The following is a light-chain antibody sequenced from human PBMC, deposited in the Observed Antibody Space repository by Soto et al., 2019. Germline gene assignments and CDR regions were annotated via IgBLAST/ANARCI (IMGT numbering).Light chain of an antibody. V-gene: IGKV1-39*01. J-gene: IGKJ2*01. CDR2: AAS. Sequence: DLQLTQSPSSLSASVGDRVTITCRASQRSSSSLSWYQHKVGRAPKLLIYAASSLQTGVTSRFSGSGSGTDFTLTISSLQPEDFATYYCQQSYLTPRTFGQGTKLEIK. CDR1: QRSSSS. CDR3: QQSYLTPRT.